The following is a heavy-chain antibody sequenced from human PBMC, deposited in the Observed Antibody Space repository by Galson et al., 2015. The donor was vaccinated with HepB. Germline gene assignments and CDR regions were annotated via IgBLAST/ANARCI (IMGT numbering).Heavy chain of an antibody. J-gene: IGHJ5*01. CDR1: GFSFSNHH. CDR3: AREGSLIRGRTNINYFDS. D-gene: IGHD3-10*01. V-gene: IGHV3-11*01. CDR2: IGSTGSTK. Sequence: SLRLSCAVSGFSFSNHHMSWLRQAPGKGLEWVAYIGSTGSTKNYADSVEGRFTISRDNANNSLYLQVNSLRDEDTAIYFCAREGSLIRGRTNINYFDSWGQGILVTVSS.